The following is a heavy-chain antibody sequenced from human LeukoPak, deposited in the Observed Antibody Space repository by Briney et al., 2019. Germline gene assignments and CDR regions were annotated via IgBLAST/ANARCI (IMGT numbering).Heavy chain of an antibody. CDR2: INHSGST. Sequence: TASETLSLTCAVYGGSFSGHYWSWIRQPPGKGLEWIGEINHSGSTNYNPSLKSRVTISVETSKNQFSLKLSSVTAADTAVYYCARDTYGYNYAFDIWGQGTMVTVSS. CDR1: GGSFSGHY. D-gene: IGHD5-24*01. J-gene: IGHJ3*02. CDR3: ARDTYGYNYAFDI. V-gene: IGHV4-34*01.